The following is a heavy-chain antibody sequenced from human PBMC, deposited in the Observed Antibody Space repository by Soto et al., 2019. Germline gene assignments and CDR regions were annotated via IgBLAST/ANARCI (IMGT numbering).Heavy chain of an antibody. J-gene: IGHJ6*03. CDR3: ARDHRSVAGRYYYYMDV. Sequence: PSETLSLTCAVYGGSFSGYYWSWIRQPPGKGLEWIGEINHSGSTNYNPSLKSRVTISVDTSKNQFSLKLSSVTAADTAVYYCARDHRSVAGRYYYYMDVWGKGTTVTVSS. V-gene: IGHV4-34*01. CDR1: GGSFSGYY. CDR2: INHSGST. D-gene: IGHD6-19*01.